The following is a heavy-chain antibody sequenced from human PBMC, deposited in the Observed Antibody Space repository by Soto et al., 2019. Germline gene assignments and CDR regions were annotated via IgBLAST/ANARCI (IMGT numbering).Heavy chain of an antibody. CDR3: ARGSGTMIPGDWVTAGFDY. V-gene: IGHV4-31*03. CDR1: GGSISSGGYY. Sequence: TLSLTCTVSGGSISSGGYYWSWIRQHPGKGLEWIGYIYYSGSTYYNPSLKSRVTISVDTSKNQFSLKLSSVTAADTAVYYCARGSGTMIPGDWVTAGFDYWGQGTLVTVSS. D-gene: IGHD3-22*01. J-gene: IGHJ4*02. CDR2: IYYSGST.